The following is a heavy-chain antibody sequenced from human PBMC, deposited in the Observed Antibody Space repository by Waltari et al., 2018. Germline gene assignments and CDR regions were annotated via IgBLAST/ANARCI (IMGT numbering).Heavy chain of an antibody. Sequence: QVQLVESGGGLVQPGRSRRLSCVASGFSFSNYGMHWVRQAPGKGLEWVAFISFAGSKKSYGDSVKGRFTVSRDNSRNTLHLQMNSLRAEDTAVYYCAKDFRALVVYAVAYYFDDWGQGTLVSVSS. D-gene: IGHD2-8*02. CDR2: ISFAGSKK. V-gene: IGHV3-30*18. CDR3: AKDFRALVVYAVAYYFDD. CDR1: GFSFSNYG. J-gene: IGHJ4*02.